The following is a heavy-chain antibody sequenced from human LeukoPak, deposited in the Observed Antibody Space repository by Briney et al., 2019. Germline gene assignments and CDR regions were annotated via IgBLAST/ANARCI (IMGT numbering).Heavy chain of an antibody. CDR3: ARQFGELLYWWFDP. CDR2: INHSGST. CDR1: GGSFSGYY. D-gene: IGHD3-10*01. Sequence: SETLSLTCAVYGGSFSGYYWSWIRQPPGKGLEWIGEINHSGSTNYNPSLKSRVTISVDTSKNQFSLKLSSVTAADTAVYYCARQFGELLYWWFDPWGQGTLVTVSS. V-gene: IGHV4-34*01. J-gene: IGHJ5*02.